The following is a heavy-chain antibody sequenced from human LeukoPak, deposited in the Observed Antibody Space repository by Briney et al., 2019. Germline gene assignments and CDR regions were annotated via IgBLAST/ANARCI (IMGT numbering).Heavy chain of an antibody. CDR2: IYYSGST. J-gene: IGHJ4*02. V-gene: IGHV4-59*01. CDR3: ARAEGDCGDYDPYYFDY. CDR1: GGSISSYY. D-gene: IGHD4-17*01. Sequence: SETLSLTCTVSGGSISSYYWSWIRQPPGKGLEWIGYIYYSGSTNHNPSLKSRVTISVDTSKNQFSLKLSSVTAAGTAVYYCARAEGDCGDYDPYYFDYWGQGTLVTVSS.